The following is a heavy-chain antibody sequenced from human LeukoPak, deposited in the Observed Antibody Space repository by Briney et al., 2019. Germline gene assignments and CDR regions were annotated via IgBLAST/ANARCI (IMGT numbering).Heavy chain of an antibody. Sequence: GGSLLLSCAASGFTFNNYLMSWVREAPGKGLEWVSVLFTGGGRTFYADSVKGRFTISGDTSRTTLYLQMNGLRAEDTAVYYCAKECDYSPGHKFDLWGQGTLVTVSS. CDR1: GFTFNNYL. J-gene: IGHJ4*02. V-gene: IGHV3-23*01. CDR3: AKECDYSPGHKFDL. CDR2: LFTGGGRT. D-gene: IGHD3-10*01.